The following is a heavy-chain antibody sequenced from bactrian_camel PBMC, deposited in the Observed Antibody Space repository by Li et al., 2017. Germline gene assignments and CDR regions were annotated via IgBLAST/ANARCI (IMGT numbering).Heavy chain of an antibody. CDR1: GTFTVPLC. Sequence: HVQLVESGGDSVQAGGSLRLSCVVTGTFTVPLCMGWFRQAPGKEREGVAAIGMDGRTSAADSVKGRFTISKDNADKNLWLEMNNLKPDDTAMYYCATPARQYGGTWGCRLDRFGHWGQGTQVTVS. J-gene: IGHJ6*01. CDR2: IGMDGRT. V-gene: IGHV3S53*01. D-gene: IGHD7*01. CDR3: ATPARQYGGTWGCRLDRFGH.